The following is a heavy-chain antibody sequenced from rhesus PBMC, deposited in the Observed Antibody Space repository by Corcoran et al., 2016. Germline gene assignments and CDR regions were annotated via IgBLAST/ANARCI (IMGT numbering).Heavy chain of an antibody. CDR2: IAGDTGTT. D-gene: IGHD6-25*01. Sequence: QVQLQESGPGLVRPSETLSLTCAVSGDSFSRPCCGWIRQPPGKGLEWIGEIAGDTGTTKCNPSLKSRVTISKDASKRQLSLRLTSLTAADTAVFYCARAAGGADGPFFDPWGQGVLVTVSS. V-gene: IGHV4-80*01. CDR1: GDSFSRPC. CDR3: ARAAGGADGPFFDP. J-gene: IGHJ4*01.